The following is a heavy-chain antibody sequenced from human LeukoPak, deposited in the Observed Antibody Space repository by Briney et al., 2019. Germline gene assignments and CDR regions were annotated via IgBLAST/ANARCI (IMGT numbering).Heavy chain of an antibody. CDR2: INHSGST. CDR1: GGSISSYY. Sequence: PSETLSLTCTVSGGSISSYYWSWIRQPPGKGLEWIGEINHSGSTNYNPSLKSRVTISVDTSKNQFSLKLSSVTAADTAVYYCARTTSFYGGKRKFGDYWGQGTLVTVSS. V-gene: IGHV4-34*01. D-gene: IGHD4-23*01. CDR3: ARTTSFYGGKRKFGDY. J-gene: IGHJ4*02.